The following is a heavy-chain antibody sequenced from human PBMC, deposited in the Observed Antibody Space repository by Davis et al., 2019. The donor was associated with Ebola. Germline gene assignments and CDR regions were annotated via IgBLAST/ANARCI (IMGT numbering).Heavy chain of an antibody. D-gene: IGHD3-3*01. CDR1: GGSISSYY. CDR3: ASYDFWSGSINY. CDR2: IYTSGST. Sequence: PSETLSLTCAVSGGSISSYYWSWIRQPAGKGLEWIGRIYTSGSTNYNPSLKSRVTISVDTSKNQFSLKLSSVTAADTAVYYCASYDFWSGSINYWGQGTLVTVSS. J-gene: IGHJ4*02. V-gene: IGHV4-4*07.